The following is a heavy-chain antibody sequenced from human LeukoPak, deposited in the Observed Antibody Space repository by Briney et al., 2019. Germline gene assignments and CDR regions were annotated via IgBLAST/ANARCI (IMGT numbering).Heavy chain of an antibody. CDR2: INHSGST. D-gene: IGHD3-9*01. V-gene: IGHV4-34*01. CDR1: GGSFSGYY. J-gene: IGHJ5*02. CDR3: ARHVGYYDILTGYYTNNWFDP. Sequence: SETLSLTCAVYGGSFSGYYWSWIRQPPGKGLEWIGEINHSGSTNYNPSLKSRVTISVDTSKNQFSLKLSSVTAADTAVYYCARHVGYYDILTGYYTNNWFDPWGQGTLVTVSS.